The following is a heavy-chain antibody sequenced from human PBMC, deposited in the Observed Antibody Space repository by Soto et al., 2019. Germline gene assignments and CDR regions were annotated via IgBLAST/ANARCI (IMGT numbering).Heavy chain of an antibody. Sequence: GESLKISCAASGFTFSSYWMHWVRQAPGKGLVWVSRINSDGSSTSYADSVKGRFTISRDNAKNTLYLQMNSLRAEDTAVYYCARSHWGLKHFDYWGQGTLVTVSS. CDR2: INSDGSST. CDR1: GFTFSSYW. V-gene: IGHV3-74*01. J-gene: IGHJ4*02. D-gene: IGHD7-27*01. CDR3: ARSHWGLKHFDY.